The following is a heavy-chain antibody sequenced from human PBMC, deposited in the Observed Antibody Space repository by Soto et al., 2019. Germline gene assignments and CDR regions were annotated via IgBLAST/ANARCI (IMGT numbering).Heavy chain of an antibody. CDR3: AAEPGSSQVLQGMHV. CDR2: IVVGSGNT. D-gene: IGHD6-6*01. V-gene: IGHV1-58*01. J-gene: IGHJ6*02. Sequence: QMQLVQSGPEVKQPGTSVKVSCKASGFTFTSSAVQWVRQARGQRLEWIGWIVVGSGNTNYAQKFQERVTITRDMSTSTAYMELSSLRSEDTAVYYCAAEPGSSQVLQGMHVWGQGTTVTVSS. CDR1: GFTFTSSA.